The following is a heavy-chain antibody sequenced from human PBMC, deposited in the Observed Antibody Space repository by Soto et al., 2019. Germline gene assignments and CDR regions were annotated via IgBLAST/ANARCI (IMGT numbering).Heavy chain of an antibody. J-gene: IGHJ4*02. V-gene: IGHV3-23*01. CDR2: ISGSGDSA. CDR3: GKASAAHNVVVVSSPRAAAFDF. CDR1: GFPFSHYA. Sequence: GGSLRLSCTASGFPFSHYAMNWVRQGPGTRLEWVADISGSGDSARYADSVKGRFTISRDNSKNTLFLNMANLRAEDTAVYYCGKASAAHNVVVVSSPRAAAFDFWGRGTLVTVSS. D-gene: IGHD2-21*01.